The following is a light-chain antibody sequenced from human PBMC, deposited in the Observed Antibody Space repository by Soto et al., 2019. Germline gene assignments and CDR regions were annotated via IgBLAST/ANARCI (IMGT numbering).Light chain of an antibody. J-gene: IGKJ4*01. V-gene: IGKV1-6*01. Sequence: AIQMTQSPSSLSASVGDRVTITCRASQSIRNDLGWYQQKQGKAPKXLIHAASNLQSGVPSTFSGSGSGTDLTITISSLQPEDCATYYGLQDYNYPLTFGGGTKVDIK. CDR2: AAS. CDR1: QSIRND. CDR3: LQDYNYPLT.